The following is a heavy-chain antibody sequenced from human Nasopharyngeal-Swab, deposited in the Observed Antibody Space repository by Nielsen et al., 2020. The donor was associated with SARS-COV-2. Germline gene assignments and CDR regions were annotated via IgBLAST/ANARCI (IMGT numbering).Heavy chain of an antibody. D-gene: IGHD2-2*01. V-gene: IGHV3-7*01. CDR1: RFIFRSYW. Sequence: GGSLRLSCVASRFIFRSYWMSWVRHAPEKGLEWVAHIKQSGSGQYYVDSVKGRFTTSRDNAKNSLSLQMNSLRTEDTAVYYCARYCSTTSCPRGCDYWGQGTLVTVSS. CDR3: ARYCSTTSCPRGCDY. CDR2: IKQSGSGQ. J-gene: IGHJ4*02.